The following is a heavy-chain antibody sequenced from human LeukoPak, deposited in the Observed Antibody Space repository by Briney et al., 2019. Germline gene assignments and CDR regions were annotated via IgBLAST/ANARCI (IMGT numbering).Heavy chain of an antibody. Sequence: SQTLSLTCTVSGGSISIGGYNRGWIRQHPGKGLEWIGYIYYSGITYYNPSLKSRVTISVYTSKNQFSLYLSSVTAADTAGYYFDSVPSGEFADHWGQGTLVTVSS. V-gene: IGHV4-31*03. J-gene: IGHJ5*02. D-gene: IGHD3-10*01. CDR1: GGSISIGGYN. CDR3: DSVPSGEFADH. CDR2: IYYSGIT.